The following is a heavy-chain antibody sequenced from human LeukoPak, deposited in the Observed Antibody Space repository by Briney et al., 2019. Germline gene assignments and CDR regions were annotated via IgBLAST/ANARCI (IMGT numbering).Heavy chain of an antibody. V-gene: IGHV4-59*08. J-gene: IGHJ6*03. CDR3: ARHEANGSYYENYYYYMDV. D-gene: IGHD1-26*01. CDR2: ST. Sequence: STNYHPSLNIRLTISVDTSKNQFSLKLSSVTAADTAVYYCARHEANGSYYENYYYYMDVWGKGTTVTVSS.